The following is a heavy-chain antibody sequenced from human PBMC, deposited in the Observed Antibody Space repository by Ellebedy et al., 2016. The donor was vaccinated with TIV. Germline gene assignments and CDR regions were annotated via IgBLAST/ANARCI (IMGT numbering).Heavy chain of an antibody. J-gene: IGHJ4*02. CDR1: GFTFSSYW. D-gene: IGHD3-10*01. V-gene: IGHV3-7*01. CDR3: ARAHSVGDTGSFDC. CDR2: IKEDGSEK. Sequence: GGSLRLSXAASGFTFSSYWMTWVRQAPGKGLEWVANIKEDGSEKYYVDSVKGRFTISRDNAKNSLYLQMNSLRAEDAAVYYCARAHSVGDTGSFDCWGQGTLVTVSS.